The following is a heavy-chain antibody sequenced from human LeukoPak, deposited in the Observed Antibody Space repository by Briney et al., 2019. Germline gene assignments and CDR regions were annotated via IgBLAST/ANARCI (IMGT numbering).Heavy chain of an antibody. D-gene: IGHD3/OR15-3a*01. V-gene: IGHV3-23*01. CDR3: AKKGGYDFWNGYPGGAFDL. Sequence: GGSLRLSCEASGFTFSSHAMSWVRQAPGKGLQWVSFISGSGGTTYYADSVRGRFTISRDNSESTLYLEMNSLRVADTATYYCAKKGGYDFWNGYPGGAFDLWGQGTTVTVSS. J-gene: IGHJ3*01. CDR2: ISGSGGTT. CDR1: GFTFSSHA.